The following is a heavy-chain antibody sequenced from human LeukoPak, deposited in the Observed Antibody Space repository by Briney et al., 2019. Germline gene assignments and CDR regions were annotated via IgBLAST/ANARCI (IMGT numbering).Heavy chain of an antibody. V-gene: IGHV3-23*01. CDR2: ISGSGGST. J-gene: IGHJ4*02. D-gene: IGHD3-3*01. CDR3: AKAKRVAPFDY. Sequence: GGSLRLSCAASGFTFSSYGMHWVRQAPGKGLEWVSVISGSGGSTNYADSVKGRFTISRDNSKNTLYLQMNSLRAEDTAVYYCAKAKRVAPFDYWGQGTLVTVSS. CDR1: GFTFSSYG.